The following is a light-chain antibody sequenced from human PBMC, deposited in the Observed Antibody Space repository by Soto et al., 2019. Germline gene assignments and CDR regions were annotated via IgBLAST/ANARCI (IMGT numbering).Light chain of an antibody. J-gene: IGLJ1*01. CDR1: RNEIGKNDR. V-gene: IGLV2-18*02. CDR3: SSYISTSRYV. CDR2: EVT. Sequence: QSVLTQPPSVSGSPGQSVTISCTGTRNEIGKNDRVSWYQQPPGTAPKLIIYEVTNRPSGVPARFSGSKSGNTASLTISGLQAEDEADYYCSSYISTSRYVFGAGTKVTVL.